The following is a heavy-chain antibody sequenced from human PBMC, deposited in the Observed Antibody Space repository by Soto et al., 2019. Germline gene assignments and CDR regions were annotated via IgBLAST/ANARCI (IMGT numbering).Heavy chain of an antibody. CDR1: GGSIKNYY. CDR2: IYTSGAA. V-gene: IGHV4-4*07. CDR3: ARILSGYFSGDAFDI. Sequence: QVQLQESGPGLVKPSETLSLTCTVSGGSIKNYYYSWIRQSAGKGLEWIGRIYTSGAAIYNPSLKSRVTMSVDTSKNQFSLNLSSVTAADTAVYYCARILSGYFSGDAFDIWGQGTLVSVSS. D-gene: IGHD2-2*03. J-gene: IGHJ3*02.